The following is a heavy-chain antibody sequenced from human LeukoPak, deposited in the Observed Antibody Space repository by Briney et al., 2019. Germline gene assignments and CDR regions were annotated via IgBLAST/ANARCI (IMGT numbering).Heavy chain of an antibody. Sequence: GGXLRLSCAASGFTFSSYAMHWVRQAPGKGLEYVSAISSNGGSTYYANSVKGRFTISRDNSKNTLYLQMGSLRAEDMAVYYCARHGHYDFWSGYSLDYWGQGTLVTVSS. J-gene: IGHJ4*02. D-gene: IGHD3-3*01. CDR1: GFTFSSYA. V-gene: IGHV3-64*01. CDR3: ARHGHYDFWSGYSLDY. CDR2: ISSNGGST.